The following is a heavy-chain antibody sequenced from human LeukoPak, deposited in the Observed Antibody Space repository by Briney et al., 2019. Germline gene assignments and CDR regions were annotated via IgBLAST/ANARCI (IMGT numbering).Heavy chain of an antibody. CDR3: AKDLYSSGAFDY. V-gene: IGHV3-9*01. Sequence: QPGGSLRLSCAASGFTFDDYAMHWVRQAPGKGLEWVSGISWNSGSIGYADSVKGRFTISRDNAKNSLYLQMDSLRAEDTALYYCAKDLYSSGAFDYWGQGTLVTVSS. D-gene: IGHD3-22*01. CDR2: ISWNSGSI. CDR1: GFTFDDYA. J-gene: IGHJ4*02.